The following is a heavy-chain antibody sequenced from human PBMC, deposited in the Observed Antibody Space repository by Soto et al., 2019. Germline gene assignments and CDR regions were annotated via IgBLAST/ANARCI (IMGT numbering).Heavy chain of an antibody. Sequence: SETLSLTCSVSGGSISNYYWSWVRQSPGKGLEWIGYIYYSGSTNYNPSLKSRLTISVDTSKNQFSLMLRSVTDADTAVYYCAIPNTIGAAAGQGWFDPWGQGSPVPGSS. D-gene: IGHD6-13*01. V-gene: IGHV4-59*08. CDR1: GGSISNYY. CDR2: IYYSGST. J-gene: IGHJ5*02. CDR3: AIPNTIGAAAGQGWFDP.